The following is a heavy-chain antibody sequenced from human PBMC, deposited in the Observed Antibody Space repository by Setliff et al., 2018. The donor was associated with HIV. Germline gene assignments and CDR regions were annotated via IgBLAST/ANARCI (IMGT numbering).Heavy chain of an antibody. Sequence: PSETLSLTCAVYGGSFSGYYWSWIRQPPGKGLEWIGEINHSGSTNYNPSLKSRVTISVDTSKNQFSLKLSSVTAADTAVYYCVTTDYFYGRNNFEYWGQGALVTVSS. CDR2: INHSGST. D-gene: IGHD3-10*01. V-gene: IGHV4-34*01. CDR3: VTTDYFYGRNNFEY. CDR1: GGSFSGYY. J-gene: IGHJ4*02.